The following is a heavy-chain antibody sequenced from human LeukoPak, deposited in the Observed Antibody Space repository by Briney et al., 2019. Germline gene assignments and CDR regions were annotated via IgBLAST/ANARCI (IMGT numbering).Heavy chain of an antibody. CDR3: AISEWELLNRYLDY. CDR2: LRGSGDST. Sequence: GGSLRLSCAVSGFTFNNYGMSWVRQAPGRGLEWVSILRGSGDSTYYADSVKGRFTISRDNSKNPLSLQLNSLRAEDTAVYYCAISEWELLNRYLDYWGQGTLVTVSS. CDR1: GFTFNNYG. J-gene: IGHJ4*02. V-gene: IGHV3-23*01. D-gene: IGHD1-26*01.